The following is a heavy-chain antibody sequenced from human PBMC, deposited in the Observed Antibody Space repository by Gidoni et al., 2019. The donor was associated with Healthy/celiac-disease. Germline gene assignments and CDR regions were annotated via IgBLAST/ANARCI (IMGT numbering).Heavy chain of an antibody. V-gene: IGHV3-9*01. D-gene: IGHD6-19*01. J-gene: IGHJ6*02. Sequence: DVQLVESGGGLVQPGRSLRLSCAASGFTFDDYAMHWVRQAPGKGLEWVSGISWNSGSIGYADSVKGRFTISRDNAKNSLYLQMNSLRAEDTALYYCAKDTAVAGRNYGMDVWGQGTTVTVSS. CDR1: GFTFDDYA. CDR3: AKDTAVAGRNYGMDV. CDR2: ISWNSGSI.